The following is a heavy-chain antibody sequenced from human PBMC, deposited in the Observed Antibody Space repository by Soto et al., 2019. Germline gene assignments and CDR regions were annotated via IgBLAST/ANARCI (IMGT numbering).Heavy chain of an antibody. V-gene: IGHV3-9*01. D-gene: IGHD3-22*01. Sequence: QPGGSLRLSCAASGFTFDDYAMHWVRQAPGKGLEWVSGISWNSGSIGYADSVKGRFTISRDNAKNSLYLQMNSLRAEDTALYYCAKDMLRNYYDSSGYHPFDYWGQGTLVTVSS. CDR1: GFTFDDYA. CDR2: ISWNSGSI. J-gene: IGHJ4*02. CDR3: AKDMLRNYYDSSGYHPFDY.